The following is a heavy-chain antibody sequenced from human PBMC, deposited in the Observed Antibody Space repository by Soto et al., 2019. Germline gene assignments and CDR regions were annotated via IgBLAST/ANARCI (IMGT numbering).Heavy chain of an antibody. CDR3: ARHGGWQQEAYGMDV. D-gene: IGHD6-13*01. CDR2: IYYSGST. J-gene: IGHJ6*02. V-gene: IGHV4-59*08. CDR1: GGSISSYY. Sequence: PSETLSLTCTVSGGSISSYYWSWIRQPPGKGLEWIGYIYYSGSTNYNPSLKSRVTISVDTSKNQFSLKLSSVTAADTAVYYCARHGGWQQEAYGMDVWGQGTTVTVSS.